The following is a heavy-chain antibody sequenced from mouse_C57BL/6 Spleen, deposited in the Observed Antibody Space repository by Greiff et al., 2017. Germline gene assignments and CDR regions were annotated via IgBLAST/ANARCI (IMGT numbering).Heavy chain of an antibody. CDR3: ARGTYYSNYEGVWFAY. CDR2: IDPSDSET. CDR1: GYTFTSYW. J-gene: IGHJ3*01. Sequence: QVQLQQSGAELVRPGSSVKLSCKASGYTFTSYWMHWVKQRPIQGLEWIGNIDPSDSETHYNQKFKDKATLTVDKSSSTAYMQLSSLTSEDSAVYYCARGTYYSNYEGVWFAYWGQGTLVTVSA. D-gene: IGHD2-5*01. V-gene: IGHV1-52*01.